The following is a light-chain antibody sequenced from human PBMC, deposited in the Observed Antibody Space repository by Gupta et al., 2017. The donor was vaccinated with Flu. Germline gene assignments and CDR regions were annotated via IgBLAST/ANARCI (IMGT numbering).Light chain of an antibody. V-gene: IGKV1-9*01. CDR2: AAS. CDR1: QGIRSY. J-gene: IGKJ3*01. Sequence: PSFMSASVGDRVTIRCRASQGIRSYLAWYQQKPGQAPKLLIYAASTLQGGVPSRFSGSGSGTEFTLTIDSLQPEDFATYYCEQADKSPFTFGHGTEVYVK. CDR3: EQADKSPFT.